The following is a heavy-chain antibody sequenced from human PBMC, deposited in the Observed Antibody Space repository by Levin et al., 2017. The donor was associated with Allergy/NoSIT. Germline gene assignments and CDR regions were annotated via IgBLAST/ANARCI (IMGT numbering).Heavy chain of an antibody. D-gene: IGHD1-1*01. J-gene: IGHJ3*01. CDR2: ITGGGFNT. Sequence: GESLKISCTASGFTFSDYAMTWVRQAPGKGLEWVSVITGGGFNTYYGDSVKGRFTVSRDNSKNTLYLELNSLRAEDTAVYYCAKRQGGTSGFSFDVWGQGTMVTVSS. V-gene: IGHV3-23*01. CDR3: AKRQGGTSGFSFDV. CDR1: GFTFSDYA.